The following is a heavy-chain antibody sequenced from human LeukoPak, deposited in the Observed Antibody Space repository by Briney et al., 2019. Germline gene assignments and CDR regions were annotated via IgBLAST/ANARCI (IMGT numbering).Heavy chain of an antibody. CDR1: GGTFSSYA. D-gene: IGHD6-19*01. CDR3: ARTHGGWYYFDY. J-gene: IGHJ4*02. V-gene: IGHV1-3*01. Sequence: ASVKVSCKASGGTFSSYAISWVRQAPGQGLEWMGWINAGNGNTKYSQKFQGRVTITRDTSASTAYMELSSLRSEDTAVYYCARTHGGWYYFDYWGQGTLVTVSS. CDR2: INAGNGNT.